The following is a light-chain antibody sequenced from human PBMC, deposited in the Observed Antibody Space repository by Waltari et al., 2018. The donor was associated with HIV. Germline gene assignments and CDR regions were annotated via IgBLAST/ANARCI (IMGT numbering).Light chain of an antibody. CDR1: RSNIGSYY. CDR3: AAWTDSLSGVV. V-gene: IGLV1-47*01. CDR2: RNN. J-gene: IGLJ2*01. Sequence: QSVLTQPPSASGTPGPRVTISCSGSRSNIGSYYVYWYKQLQGTAPKLLIYRNNQRPSGVPDRFSGSKSGTSASLAISGLRSEDEADYYCAAWTDSLSGVVFGGGTKLSVL.